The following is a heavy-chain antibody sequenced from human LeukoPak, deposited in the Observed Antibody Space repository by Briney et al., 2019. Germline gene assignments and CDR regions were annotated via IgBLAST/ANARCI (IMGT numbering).Heavy chain of an antibody. J-gene: IGHJ4*02. CDR3: AKDLDSSSGYYFDY. CDR2: ISWDGGST. CDR1: GFTFDDYT. V-gene: IGHV3-43*01. Sequence: PGGSLRLSCAASGFTFDDYTMHWVRQAPGKGLEWVSLISWDGGSTYYADSVKGRFTISRDNSKNSLYLQMNSLRTEDTALYYCAKDLDSSSGYYFDYWGQGTLVTVSS. D-gene: IGHD6-6*01.